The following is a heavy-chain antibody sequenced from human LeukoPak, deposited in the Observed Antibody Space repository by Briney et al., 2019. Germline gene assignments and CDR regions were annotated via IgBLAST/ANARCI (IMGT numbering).Heavy chain of an antibody. CDR3: ARLSVLSGSKD. CDR2: IWSDGSNK. V-gene: IGHV3-33*01. D-gene: IGHD3-16*01. CDR1: GFTFTSYG. Sequence: GGSLRLSCAASGFTFTSYGMNWVRQAPGQGLEWVGGIWSDGSNKYYADSVKGRFTISRDNSKNSLYLQMNSLRAEDTAVYYCARLSVLSGSKDWGQGTLVTVSS. J-gene: IGHJ4*02.